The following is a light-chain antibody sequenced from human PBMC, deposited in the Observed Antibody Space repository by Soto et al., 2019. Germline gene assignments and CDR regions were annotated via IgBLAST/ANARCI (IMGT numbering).Light chain of an antibody. CDR2: AAS. V-gene: IGKV1-9*01. CDR1: QGISNY. CDR3: QQYNDYHWT. Sequence: DIHLTQSPAYLSASVLDRVTITWRASQGISNYVAWYQQKPGKAPTILIYAASSLQSGVPSRLSGSGSGTEFNIIISSLKPDDFATYYCQQYNDYHWTFGQGTNVDI. J-gene: IGKJ1*01.